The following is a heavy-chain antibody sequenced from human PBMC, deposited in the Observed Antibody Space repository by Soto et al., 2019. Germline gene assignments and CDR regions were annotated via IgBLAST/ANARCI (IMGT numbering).Heavy chain of an antibody. CDR3: ARVYSSSWYPYYYYYGMDV. D-gene: IGHD6-13*01. CDR2: IYYSGST. Sequence: SETLSLTCTVSGGSISSSSYYWGWIRQPPGKGLEWIGSIYYSGSTYYNPSLKSRVTISVDTSKNQFSLKLSSVTAADTAVYYCARVYSSSWYPYYYYYGMDVWGQGTTVTVSS. J-gene: IGHJ6*02. CDR1: GGSISSSSYY. V-gene: IGHV4-39*01.